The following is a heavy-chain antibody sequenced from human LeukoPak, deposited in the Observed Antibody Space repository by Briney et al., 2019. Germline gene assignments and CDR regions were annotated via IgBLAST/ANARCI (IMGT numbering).Heavy chain of an antibody. CDR2: TYSGGNT. J-gene: IGHJ5*02. D-gene: IGHD1-26*01. CDR3: ARGVYNSGMFVP. V-gene: IGHV3-66*01. CDR1: GFIVTNNY. Sequence: GSLRLSCAASGFIVTNNYINWVRQAPGKGLAWVSVTYSGGNTYYADSVKDRFIVSRDNSKNTVYLHMSSLTAADTALYYCARGVYNSGMFVPWGQGTLVTVSS.